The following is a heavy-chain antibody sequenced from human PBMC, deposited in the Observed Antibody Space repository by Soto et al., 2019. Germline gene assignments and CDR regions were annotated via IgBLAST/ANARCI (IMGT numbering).Heavy chain of an antibody. D-gene: IGHD4-17*01. CDR1: GESISGTIYY. J-gene: IGHJ5*02. CDR3: ARFYGDYYNWFDP. Sequence: SETLSLTCIVSGESISGTIYYWGWIRQPPGKGLEWIGSIYHSGSTYYNPSLKSRVTISVDRSKNQFSLKLSSVTAADTAVYYCARFYGDYYNWFDPWGQGTLVTVSS. V-gene: IGHV4-39*07. CDR2: IYHSGST.